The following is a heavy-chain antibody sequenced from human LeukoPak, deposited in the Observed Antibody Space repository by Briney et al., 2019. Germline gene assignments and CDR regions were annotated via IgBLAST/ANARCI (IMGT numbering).Heavy chain of an antibody. CDR3: GTLLDNLERGLDCDY. V-gene: IGHV3-7*01. Sequence: GGSLRLSCAASGFTFSSYWMNWVRQAPGKGLEWVANIKQDGSEKYYVDSVKGRFTISRDNAKNSLYLQMNSRRAEDTTVYSCGTLLDNLERGLDCDYWGQGTLVTVSS. D-gene: IGHD3/OR15-3a*01. CDR2: IKQDGSEK. CDR1: GFTFSSYW. J-gene: IGHJ4*02.